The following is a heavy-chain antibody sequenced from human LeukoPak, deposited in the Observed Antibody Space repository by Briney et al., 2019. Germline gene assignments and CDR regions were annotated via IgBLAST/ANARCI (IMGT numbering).Heavy chain of an antibody. V-gene: IGHV1-2*02. CDR2: INPNSGGT. Sequence: SVKVSCKASGYTFTGYYIHWVRQAPGQGLEWMGWINPNSGGTNYAQRFQGRVTMTRDTSISTAYMELSRLKSDDTAVYYSAPSDAYSYYFDYWGQGTLVTVSS. CDR1: GYTFTGYY. J-gene: IGHJ4*02. D-gene: IGHD3-16*01. CDR3: APSDAYSYYFDY.